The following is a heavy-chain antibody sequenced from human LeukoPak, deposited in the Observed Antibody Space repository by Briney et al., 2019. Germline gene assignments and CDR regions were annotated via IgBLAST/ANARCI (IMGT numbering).Heavy chain of an antibody. J-gene: IGHJ4*02. D-gene: IGHD4-17*01. V-gene: IGHV3-7*02. CDR1: GFIFRNYW. CDR2: INHDGGDK. Sequence: GGSLRLSCVASGFIFRNYWMSWVRQAPGKGLEWVANINHDGGDKNYVDSVKGRFTISRDNAKSSLYLQMSSLRVEDTAVYYCAITGGPTVTAFDLWGQGSLVTVSS. CDR3: AITGGPTVTAFDL.